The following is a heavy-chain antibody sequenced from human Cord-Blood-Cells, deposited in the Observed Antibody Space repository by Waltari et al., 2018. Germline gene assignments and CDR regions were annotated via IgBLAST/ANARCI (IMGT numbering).Heavy chain of an antibody. CDR3: AKATGYDYYGMDV. CDR2: ISYDGSNK. J-gene: IGHJ6*02. Sequence: QVQLVESGGGVVQPGRSLRLSCGGSGYTFRSYGMHWARQAPGKGLEWVAVISYDGSNKYYADSVKGRFTISRDNSKNTLYLQMNSLRAEDTAVYYCAKATGYDYYGMDVWGQGTTVTVSS. CDR1: GYTFRSYG. V-gene: IGHV3-30*18.